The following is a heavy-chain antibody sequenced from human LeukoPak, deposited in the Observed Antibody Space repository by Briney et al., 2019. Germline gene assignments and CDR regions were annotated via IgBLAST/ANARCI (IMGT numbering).Heavy chain of an antibody. V-gene: IGHV4-38-2*02. CDR2: IYHTGST. D-gene: IGHD5-24*01. CDR1: DYSISSDYY. CDR3: ARLARPTYNGWFDP. J-gene: IGHJ5*02. Sequence: SETLSLTCSVSDYSISSDYYWGWIRQPPGKGLEWIGDIYHTGSTYYNPPLKSRVTILADTSKNQFSLKLSSVTAADTAVYYCARLARPTYNGWFDPWGQGTLVTVSS.